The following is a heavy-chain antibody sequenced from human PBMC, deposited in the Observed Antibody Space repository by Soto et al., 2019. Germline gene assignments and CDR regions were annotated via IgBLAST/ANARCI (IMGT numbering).Heavy chain of an antibody. Sequence: SETLSLTCSVSGGSISSYYWSWIRQPPGKGLEWIGYIYYSGSTNYNPSLKSRVTISVDTSKNQFSLKLSSVTAADTAVYYCARGMITFGRVIVHHDAFDIWGQGTMVTV. V-gene: IGHV4-59*01. CDR2: IYYSGST. CDR1: GGSISSYY. D-gene: IGHD3-16*02. J-gene: IGHJ3*02. CDR3: ARGMITFGRVIVHHDAFDI.